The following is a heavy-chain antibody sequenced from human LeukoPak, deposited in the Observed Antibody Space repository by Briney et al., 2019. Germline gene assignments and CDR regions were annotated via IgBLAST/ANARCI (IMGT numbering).Heavy chain of an antibody. CDR1: GGSFSGYY. D-gene: IGHD3-3*01. V-gene: IGHV4-34*01. Sequence: SETLSLTCAVYGGSFSGYYWSWIRQPPGKGLEWTGEINHSGSTNYNPSLKSRVTISVDTSKNQFSLKLRSVTAADPAVYYCARGVRYSDFWSGYPEFDYWGQGTLVTVSS. J-gene: IGHJ4*02. CDR2: INHSGST. CDR3: ARGVRYSDFWSGYPEFDY.